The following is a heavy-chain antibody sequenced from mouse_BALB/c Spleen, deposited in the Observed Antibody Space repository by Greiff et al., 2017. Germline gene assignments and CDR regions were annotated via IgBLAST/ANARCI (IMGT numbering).Heavy chain of an antibody. Sequence: VQLQQSGAELAKPGASVKMSCKASGYTFTSYWMHWVKQRPGQGLEWIGYINPSTGYTEYNQKFKDKATLTADKTSSTAYMQLSSLTSEDSAVYYCASAVGAMITRGLYYFDYWGQGTTLTVSS. J-gene: IGHJ2*01. D-gene: IGHD2-4*01. CDR1: GYTFTSYW. CDR2: INPSTGYT. V-gene: IGHV1-7*01. CDR3: ASAVGAMITRGLYYFDY.